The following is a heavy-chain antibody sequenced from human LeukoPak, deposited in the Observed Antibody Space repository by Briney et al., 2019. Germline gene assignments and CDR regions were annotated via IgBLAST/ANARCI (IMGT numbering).Heavy chain of an antibody. CDR1: GYTFTGYY. J-gene: IGHJ4*02. Sequence: GASVKVSCKASGYTFTGYYMHWVRQAPGQGLEWMGWINPNSGGTNYAQKFQGRVTMTRDTSISTAYMELSRLRSDDTAVYYCARDGEGGSYGFDYWGQGTLVTVSS. D-gene: IGHD5-18*01. V-gene: IGHV1-2*02. CDR2: INPNSGGT. CDR3: ARDGEGGSYGFDY.